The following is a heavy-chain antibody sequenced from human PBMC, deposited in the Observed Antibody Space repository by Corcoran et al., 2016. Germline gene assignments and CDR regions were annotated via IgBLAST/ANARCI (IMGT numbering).Heavy chain of an antibody. Sequence: EVQLVESGGGLVKPGGSLRLSCAASGFTFSSYSMNWVRQAPGKGLEWVSSISSSSSYIYYADSVKGRFTISRDNAKNSLYLQMNSLRAEYTAVYYCARTMEMATITGAFDIWGQGTMVTVSS. CDR3: ARTMEMATITGAFDI. J-gene: IGHJ3*02. V-gene: IGHV3-21*01. CDR1: GFTFSSYS. D-gene: IGHD5-12*01. CDR2: ISSSSSYI.